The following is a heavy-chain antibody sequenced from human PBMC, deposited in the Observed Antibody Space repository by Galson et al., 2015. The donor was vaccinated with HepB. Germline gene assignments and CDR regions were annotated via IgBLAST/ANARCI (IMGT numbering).Heavy chain of an antibody. CDR3: ARHPEIYYYGSGSYYNYAFDI. Sequence: CTVSGGSISSYYWSWIRQPAGKGLEWIGRIYTSGSTNYNPSLKSRVTMSVDTSKNQFSLKLSSVTAADTAVYYCARHPEIYYYGSGSYYNYAFDIWGQGTMVTVSS. CDR1: GGSISSYY. CDR2: IYTSGST. J-gene: IGHJ3*02. D-gene: IGHD3-10*01. V-gene: IGHV4-4*07.